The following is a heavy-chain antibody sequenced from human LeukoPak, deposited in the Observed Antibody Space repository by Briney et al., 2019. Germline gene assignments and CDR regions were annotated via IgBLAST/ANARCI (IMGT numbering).Heavy chain of an antibody. CDR2: IRPNSGET. D-gene: IGHD1-1*01. V-gene: IGHV1-2*02. CDR1: GYTFTAYD. Sequence: APVKVSCKASGYTFTAYDMHWVRQAPGQGLEWMGWIRPNSGETGFAQKFQGRVALTRDTSISAAYLELSRLRSDDTAVYYCVRSGYNWGFDYWGQGTLVAVSS. CDR3: VRSGYNWGFDY. J-gene: IGHJ4*02.